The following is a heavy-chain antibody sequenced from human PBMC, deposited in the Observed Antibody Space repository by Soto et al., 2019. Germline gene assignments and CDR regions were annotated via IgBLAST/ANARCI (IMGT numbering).Heavy chain of an antibody. V-gene: IGHV3-11*05. J-gene: IGHJ4*02. Sequence: QVLLVESGGGLVKPGGSLRLSCVASGFTFSDYYMSWIRQAPGKGLEWVSYISSSSSYTNYAASVKARFTISRDNAKNSLYLQMNSLRAEDTAVYYCARAHHRYSGYDYVDYWGQGTLVTVSS. CDR2: ISSSSSYT. D-gene: IGHD5-12*01. CDR3: ARAHHRYSGYDYVDY. CDR1: GFTFSDYY.